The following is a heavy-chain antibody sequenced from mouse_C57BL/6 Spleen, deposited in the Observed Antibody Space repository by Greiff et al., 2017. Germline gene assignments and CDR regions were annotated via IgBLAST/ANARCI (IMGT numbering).Heavy chain of an antibody. D-gene: IGHD2-5*01. V-gene: IGHV1-4*01. J-gene: IGHJ4*01. CDR2: INPSSGYT. CDR3: ARSYDSNYDYAMDY. Sequence: QVQLKQSGAELARPGASVKMSCKASGYTFTSYTMHWVKQRPGQGLEWIGYINPSSGYTKYNQKFKDKATLTADKSSSTAYMQLSSLTSEDSAVYYCARSYDSNYDYAMDYWGQGTSVTVSA. CDR1: GYTFTSYT.